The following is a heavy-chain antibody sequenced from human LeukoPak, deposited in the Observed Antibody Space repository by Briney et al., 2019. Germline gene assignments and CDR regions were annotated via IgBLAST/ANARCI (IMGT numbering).Heavy chain of an antibody. V-gene: IGHV3-74*01. J-gene: IGHJ4*02. CDR1: GFTFSSYW. CDR2: ITSDGSST. CDR3: ARDLTGAVFDF. Sequence: GGSLRLSCAASGFTFSSYWMHWVRQAPGKGLVCVSRITSDGSSTSYADSVRGRFTISRDNAKNTVYLQMNSLRAEDTAVYYSARDLTGAVFDFWGQGTLVTVSS. D-gene: IGHD1-26*01.